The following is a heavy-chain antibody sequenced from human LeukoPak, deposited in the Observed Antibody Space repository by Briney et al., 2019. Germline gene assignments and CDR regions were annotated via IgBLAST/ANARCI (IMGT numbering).Heavy chain of an antibody. CDR1: GGSISSGSYY. CDR2: IYYSGST. J-gene: IGHJ4*02. D-gene: IGHD3-22*01. V-gene: IGHV4-39*01. Sequence: PSETLSLTCTVSGGSISSGSYYWGWIRQPPGKGLEWIGSIYYSGSTHYNPSLKSRVTISVDTSKNQFSLKLSSVTAADTAVYYRARLDEYYDSSGCYPILFDYWGQGTLVTVSS. CDR3: ARLDEYYDSSGCYPILFDY.